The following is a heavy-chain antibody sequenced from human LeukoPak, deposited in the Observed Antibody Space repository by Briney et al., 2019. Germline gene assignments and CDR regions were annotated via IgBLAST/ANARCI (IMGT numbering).Heavy chain of an antibody. V-gene: IGHV3-66*01. CDR1: GLTVRSFY. CDR2: LYAGGDT. CDR3: ARGNTWYSSAWGRDFDY. Sequence: GRCLRLSWAASGLTVRSFYMSWVSQPPGKGLEWVSVLYAGGDTYYADSVNCRFIITRDNSKNTLYLQMHSLRAEDTAIYYCARGNTWYSSAWGRDFDYWGQGSLVTVSS. J-gene: IGHJ4*02. D-gene: IGHD6-19*01.